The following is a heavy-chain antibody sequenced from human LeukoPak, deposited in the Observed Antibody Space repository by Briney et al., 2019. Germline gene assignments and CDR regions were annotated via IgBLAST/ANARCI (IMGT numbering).Heavy chain of an antibody. V-gene: IGHV4-59*08. CDR1: GGSISSYY. CDR3: ARQGGYASPFDY. D-gene: IGHD5-12*01. CDR2: IYNSGST. J-gene: IGHJ4*02. Sequence: SETLSLTCTVSGGSISSYYWSWIRQPPGKGLEWIGNIYNSGSTNYNPSLKSRVTISVDSSKKQFSLKLISVTAADTAVYYCARQGGYASPFDYWGQGTLATVSS.